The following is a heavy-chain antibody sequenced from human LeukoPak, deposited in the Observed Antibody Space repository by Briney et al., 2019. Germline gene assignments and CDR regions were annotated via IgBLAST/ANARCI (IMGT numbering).Heavy chain of an antibody. CDR1: GGSISSGGYS. D-gene: IGHD5-24*01. J-gene: IGHJ4*02. V-gene: IGHV4-30-2*01. CDR3: PRGPREGLPTIDLAY. CDR2: IYHSGST. Sequence: SQTLSLTCAVSGGSISSGGYSWSWIRQPPGKGLEWIGYIYHSGSTYYNPSLKSRVTISVDRSKNQFSLKLSSVTAADTAVYNLPRGPREGLPTIDLAYWGREPWSPSPQ.